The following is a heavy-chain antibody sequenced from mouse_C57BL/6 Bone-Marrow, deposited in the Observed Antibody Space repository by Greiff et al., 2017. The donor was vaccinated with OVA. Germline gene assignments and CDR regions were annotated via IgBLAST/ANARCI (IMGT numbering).Heavy chain of an antibody. J-gene: IGHJ2*01. D-gene: IGHD2-3*01. CDR3: ARIYDGYYVEFDY. Sequence: VQLQESGAELARPGASVKMSCKASGYTFTSYTMHWVNQRPGQGLEWIGYINPSSGYTKYNQKFKDKATLTADKSSSTAYMQLSSLTPEDSAVYYCARIYDGYYVEFDYWGQGTTLTVSS. CDR1: GYTFTSYT. CDR2: INPSSGYT. V-gene: IGHV1-4*01.